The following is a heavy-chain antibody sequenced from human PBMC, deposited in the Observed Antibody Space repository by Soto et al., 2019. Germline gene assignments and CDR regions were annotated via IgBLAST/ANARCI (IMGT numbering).Heavy chain of an antibody. Sequence: SGPTLVNPTQTLTLTCTFSGFSLTITEVGVGWIRQPPGKALECLALIYSDDDKYYSPSLKSRLTITKDTSKDQVVLTMTNMDPVDTGTYYCARRPSGAPLRRFDPWGQGILVTVSS. CDR2: IYSDDDK. V-gene: IGHV2-5*02. CDR1: GFSLTITEVG. J-gene: IGHJ5*02. CDR3: ARRPSGAPLRRFDP. D-gene: IGHD2-15*01.